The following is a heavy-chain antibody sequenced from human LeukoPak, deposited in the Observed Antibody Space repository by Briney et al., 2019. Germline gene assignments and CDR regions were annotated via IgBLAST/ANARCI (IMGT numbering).Heavy chain of an antibody. D-gene: IGHD5-24*01. Sequence: PSETLSLTCAVYGGSFSRYYWSWIRQSPGKGLEWIAEMDRRCDTNYNPSVKSLVTISVDTSKNQFSLKVRSLSAADTAVYYCARGATISETGYFDFWGQGTLVTVSS. CDR2: MDRRCDT. CDR3: ARGATISETGYFDF. J-gene: IGHJ4*03. V-gene: IGHV4-34*01. CDR1: GGSFSRYY.